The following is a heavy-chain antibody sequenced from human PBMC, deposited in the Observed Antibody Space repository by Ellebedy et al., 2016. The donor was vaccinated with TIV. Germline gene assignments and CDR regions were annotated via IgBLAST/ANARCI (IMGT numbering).Heavy chain of an antibody. D-gene: IGHD3-22*01. J-gene: IGHJ3*02. CDR2: INSDGSST. V-gene: IGHV3-74*01. CDR3: ARGPSDDSSGYYSDAFDI. CDR1: GFTFSSYW. Sequence: GESLKISCAASGFTFSSYWMHWVRQAPGKGLVWVSRINSDGSSTSYADSVKGRFTISRDNAKNTLYLQMNSLRAEDTAVYYCARGPSDDSSGYYSDAFDIWGQGTMVTVSS.